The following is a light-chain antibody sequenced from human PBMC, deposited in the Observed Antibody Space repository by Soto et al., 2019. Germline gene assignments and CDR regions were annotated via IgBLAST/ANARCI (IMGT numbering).Light chain of an antibody. CDR1: QSISANY. J-gene: IGKJ2*01. CDR2: GAS. CDR3: QQYDSSPVT. V-gene: IGKV3-20*01. Sequence: IVLTQSPGTLSLSPGERATLSCGASQSISANYLAWYQQKPGQAPRLLIYGASRRATGIPDRFSAGGSGTAFTLTISRLEPEDFAVYYCQQYDSSPVTFGQGTKVEIK.